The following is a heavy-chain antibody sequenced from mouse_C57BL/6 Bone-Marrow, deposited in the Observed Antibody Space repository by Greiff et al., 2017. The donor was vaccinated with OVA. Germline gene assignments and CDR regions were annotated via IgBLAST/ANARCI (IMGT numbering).Heavy chain of an antibody. Sequence: VKLVESGAELARPGASVKLSCKASGYTLTSYGISWVKQRTGQGLEWIGEIYPRSGNTSYNEKFKGKATLTADKSSSTAYMELRSLTSEDSAVYFCALTQYFDVWGTGTTVTVSS. CDR1: GYTLTSYG. J-gene: IGHJ1*03. CDR2: IYPRSGNT. V-gene: IGHV1-81*01. D-gene: IGHD4-1*01. CDR3: ALTQYFDV.